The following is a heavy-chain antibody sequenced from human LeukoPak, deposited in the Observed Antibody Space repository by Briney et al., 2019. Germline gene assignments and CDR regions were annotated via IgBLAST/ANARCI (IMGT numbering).Heavy chain of an antibody. CDR3: ARDYYGSGSYYYYYYGMDV. D-gene: IGHD3-10*01. CDR1: GFTFSSYS. V-gene: IGHV3-21*01. Sequence: PGGSPRLSCAASGFTFSSYSMNWVRQAPGKGLEWVSSISSSSSYIYYADSVKGRFTISRDNAKNSLYLQMNSLRAEDTAVYYCARDYYGSGSYYYYYYGMDVWGQGTTVTVSS. CDR2: ISSSSSYI. J-gene: IGHJ6*02.